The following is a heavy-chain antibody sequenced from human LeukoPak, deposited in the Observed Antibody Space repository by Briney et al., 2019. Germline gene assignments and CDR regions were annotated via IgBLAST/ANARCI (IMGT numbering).Heavy chain of an antibody. CDR3: ARTDSSGYVFDPLLSY. J-gene: IGHJ4*02. CDR2: ISSSGSTI. Sequence: PGGSLRLSCAASGFTFSDYYMSWIRQAPGKGLEWVSYISSSGSTIYYADSVKGRFTISRDNAKNSLYLQMNSLRAEDTAVYYCARTDSSGYVFDPLLSYWGQGTLVTVSS. V-gene: IGHV3-11*01. CDR1: GFTFSDYY. D-gene: IGHD3-22*01.